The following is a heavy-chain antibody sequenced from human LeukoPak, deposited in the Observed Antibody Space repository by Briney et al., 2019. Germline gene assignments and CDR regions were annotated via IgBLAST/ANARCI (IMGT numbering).Heavy chain of an antibody. CDR3: AKSFSSWYRSHVDS. D-gene: IGHD6-13*01. V-gene: IGHV3-23*01. CDR1: GFTFSSYS. J-gene: IGHJ4*02. CDR2: ISGSGGST. Sequence: PGGSLRLSCAASGFTFSSYSMNWVRQAPGKGLEWVSAISGSGGSTYHADSVKGRFTISRDNSKNTLYLQMNSLRAEDTAVYYCAKSFSSWYRSHVDSWGQGTLVTVSS.